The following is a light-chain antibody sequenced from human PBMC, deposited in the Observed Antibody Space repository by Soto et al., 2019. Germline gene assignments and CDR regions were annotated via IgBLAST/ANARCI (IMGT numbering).Light chain of an antibody. CDR2: DAS. Sequence: EIVLTQSPATLSLSPGERATLSCRASQSISSYLAWYQQKPGQAPRLLIYDASNRATGIPARFSGSGSGTDFTLTISNLEPEDVAVYYCQQRSNWLFGQGTKLEIK. V-gene: IGKV3-11*01. J-gene: IGKJ2*01. CDR1: QSISSY. CDR3: QQRSNWL.